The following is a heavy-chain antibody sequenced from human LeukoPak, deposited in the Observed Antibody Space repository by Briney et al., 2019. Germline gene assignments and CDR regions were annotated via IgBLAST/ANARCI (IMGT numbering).Heavy chain of an antibody. CDR2: IRYDGSNK. Sequence: PGGSLRLSCAASGFTFSNAWMNWVRQAPGKGLEWVAFIRYDGSNKYYADSVKGRFTISRDNAKNSLYLQMNSLRAEDTAVYYCARVYSHMDVWGKGTTVTVSS. CDR1: GFTFSNAW. J-gene: IGHJ6*03. CDR3: ARVYSHMDV. V-gene: IGHV3-30*02. D-gene: IGHD6-13*01.